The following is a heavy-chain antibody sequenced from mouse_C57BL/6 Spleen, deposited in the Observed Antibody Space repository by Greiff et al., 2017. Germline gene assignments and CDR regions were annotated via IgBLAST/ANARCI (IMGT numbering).Heavy chain of an antibody. Sequence: QVQLQQPGAELVKPGASVKLSCKASGYTFTSYGMYWVQQRPGRGLEWIGRIEPNSGGTKYNEKFKRKATLTVDKPSSTAYMQLSSLTSEDSAVYSCARRVYYGKGGDYAMDYWGQGTSVTVSS. V-gene: IGHV1-72*01. CDR1: GYTFTSYG. CDR3: ARRVYYGKGGDYAMDY. J-gene: IGHJ4*01. D-gene: IGHD2-1*01. CDR2: IEPNSGGT.